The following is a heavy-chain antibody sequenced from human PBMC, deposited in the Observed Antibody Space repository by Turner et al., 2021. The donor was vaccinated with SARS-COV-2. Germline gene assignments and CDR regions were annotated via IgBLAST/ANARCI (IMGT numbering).Heavy chain of an antibody. J-gene: IGHJ5*02. D-gene: IGHD3-22*01. CDR2: ISDDGSNK. Sequence: QVQLVESGGGVVQPGRSLRLSCAASGFTFSSYAMHWVRQAPGKGLEWVALISDDGSNKYYADSVKGRFTISRDNSKNTLYLQMNSLRAEDTAVYYCARDRDEYYDSANWFDPWGQGTLVTVSS. CDR3: ARDRDEYYDSANWFDP. CDR1: GFTFSSYA. V-gene: IGHV3-30-3*01.